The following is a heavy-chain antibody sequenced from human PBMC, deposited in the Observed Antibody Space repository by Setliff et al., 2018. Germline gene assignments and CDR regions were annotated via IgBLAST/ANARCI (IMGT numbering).Heavy chain of an antibody. V-gene: IGHV3-74*01. Sequence: GESLKISCAASGFSFNNYYMTWVRQAPGKGLVWVSRSNSDESTTNYADSVKGRFTISRDNAKNTLYLQMSSLRAEDTAVYYCARDREGDGNYYMDVWGKGTTVTVSS. CDR3: ARDREGDGNYYMDV. D-gene: IGHD1-1*01. J-gene: IGHJ6*03. CDR2: SNSDESTT. CDR1: GFSFNNYY.